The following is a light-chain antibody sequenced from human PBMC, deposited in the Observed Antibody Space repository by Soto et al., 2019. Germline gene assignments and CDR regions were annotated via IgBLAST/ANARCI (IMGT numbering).Light chain of an antibody. CDR3: QQRSNWPPT. Sequence: EILMTQSPDTLSVSPGERVTLSCRASRTVSNRLAWYQHKPGQAPRLLISGASTGATGIPPRFSGSGSGTDFTLTITSLEPEDFAVYYCQQRSNWPPTVGPGTKVEIK. CDR1: RTVSNR. V-gene: IGKV3-15*01. J-gene: IGKJ1*01. CDR2: GAS.